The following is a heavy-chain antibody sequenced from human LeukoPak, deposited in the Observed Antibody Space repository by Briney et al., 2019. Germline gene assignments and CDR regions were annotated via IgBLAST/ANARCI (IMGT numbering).Heavy chain of an antibody. V-gene: IGHV1-2*02. J-gene: IGHJ3*02. CDR1: GYTFTGYY. D-gene: IGHD1-26*01. Sequence: ASVKVSCKASGYTFTGYYMHWVRQAPGQGLEWMGWINPNSGGTNYAQKFQGRVTMTRDTSISTAYLELRRLTSDDTAVYYCARDIGTVGARRYAFDIWGQGTVVTVSS. CDR3: ARDIGTVGARRYAFDI. CDR2: INPNSGGT.